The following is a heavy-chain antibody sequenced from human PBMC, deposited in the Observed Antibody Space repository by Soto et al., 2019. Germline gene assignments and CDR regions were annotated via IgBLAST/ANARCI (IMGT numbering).Heavy chain of an antibody. V-gene: IGHV1-8*01. J-gene: IGHJ2*01. CDR2: MNPNSGNT. Sequence: QVQLLQSGAEVKKPGTSVRVSCRASGYTFKDYDINWVRRAPGQGLEWMGWMNPNSGNTAYARKFPDRITMTRSVSARTAFMELSSLTPEDTAVYYCARRMTWSLWCFDLWGSGTQVTVSS. CDR3: ARRMTWSLWCFDL. CDR1: GYTFKDYD. D-gene: IGHD3-3*01.